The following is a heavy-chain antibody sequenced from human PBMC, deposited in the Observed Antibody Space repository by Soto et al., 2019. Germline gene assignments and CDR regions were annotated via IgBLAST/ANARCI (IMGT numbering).Heavy chain of an antibody. V-gene: IGHV3-23*01. D-gene: IGHD1-20*01. Sequence: GGSLRLSCAASGFTFSSYAMTWVRQAPGKGLEWVSTICGTGGKTYYADSVKGRFTISRHNSRNTVYLQMNSQRAEDTAVYYCVKAVYLLDFDYWGQGTLVTVSS. J-gene: IGHJ4*02. CDR3: VKAVYLLDFDY. CDR1: GFTFSSYA. CDR2: ICGTGGKT.